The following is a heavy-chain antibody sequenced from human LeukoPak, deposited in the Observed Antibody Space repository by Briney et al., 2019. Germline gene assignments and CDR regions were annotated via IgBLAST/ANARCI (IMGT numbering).Heavy chain of an antibody. CDR2: IYTSGST. J-gene: IGHJ5*02. D-gene: IGHD2/OR15-2a*01. CDR1: GGSISSYY. CDR3: ARDLYNWFDP. V-gene: IGHV4-4*07. Sequence: SATLSLPCTVSGGSISSYYWSWFRQPAGKGLEWIGRIYTSGSTNYNLSLKSRVTMSVDTSKNQFSLKLSSVTAADTAVYYCARDLYNWFDPWGQGTLVTVSS.